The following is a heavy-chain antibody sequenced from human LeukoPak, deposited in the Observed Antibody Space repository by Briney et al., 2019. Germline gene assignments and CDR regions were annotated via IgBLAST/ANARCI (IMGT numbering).Heavy chain of an antibody. CDR3: ARGGYYYGSGSSIPFDY. Sequence: SETLSLTCTVSGGSISSGGYYWSWIRQPPGKGLEWIGYIYYSGSTYYNPSLKSRVTISVDTSKNQFSLKLSSVTAADTAVYYCARGGYYYGSGSSIPFDYWGQGTLVTVSS. D-gene: IGHD3-10*01. CDR1: GGSISSGGYY. CDR2: IYYSGST. V-gene: IGHV4-30-4*08. J-gene: IGHJ4*02.